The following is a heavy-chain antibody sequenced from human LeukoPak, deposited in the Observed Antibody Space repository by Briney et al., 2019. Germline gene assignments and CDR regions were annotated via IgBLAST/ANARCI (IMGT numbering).Heavy chain of an antibody. D-gene: IGHD6-13*01. CDR3: ARDLKQQLVLAFDI. V-gene: IGHV3-66*01. CDR1: GFTVSSNY. J-gene: IGHJ3*02. Sequence: GGSLRLSCAASGFTVSSNYMSWVRQAPGKGLEWVSVIYSGGSTYYADSVKGRFTISRDNSKNTLYLQMNSLRAEDTAVYYCARDLKQQLVLAFDIWGQGTMVTVSS. CDR2: IYSGGST.